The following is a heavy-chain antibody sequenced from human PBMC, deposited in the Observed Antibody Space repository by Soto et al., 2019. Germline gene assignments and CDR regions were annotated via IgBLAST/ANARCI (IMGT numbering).Heavy chain of an antibody. CDR1: GYSFTSYW. CDR2: IDPSDSYT. J-gene: IGHJ5*02. CDR3: ARHCSSTSCYESIGFDP. D-gene: IGHD2-2*01. V-gene: IGHV5-10-1*01. Sequence: GESLKISCKGSGYSFTSYWISWVRQMPGKGLEWTARIDPSDSYTNYSPSFQGHVTISADKSISTASLQWSSLKASDTAMYYCARHCSSTSCYESIGFDPCGQGTLVTVSS.